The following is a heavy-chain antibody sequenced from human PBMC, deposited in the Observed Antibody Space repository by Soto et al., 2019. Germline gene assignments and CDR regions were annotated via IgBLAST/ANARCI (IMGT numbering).Heavy chain of an antibody. J-gene: IGHJ4*02. CDR1: GGSFSGYY. CDR2: INHSGGT. CDR3: ARGFSWDIFDY. V-gene: IGHV4-34*01. Sequence: SETLSLTCAVYGGSFSGYYWSWIRQPPGKGLEWVGEINHSGGTNYNPSLKSRVTISVDTSKNQFSLKLSSVTAADTAVYYCARGFSWDIFDYWGQGTLVTVSS. D-gene: IGHD2-15*01.